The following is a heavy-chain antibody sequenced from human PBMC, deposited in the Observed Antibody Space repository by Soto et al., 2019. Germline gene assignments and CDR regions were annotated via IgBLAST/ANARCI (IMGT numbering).Heavy chain of an antibody. CDR1: GGSIHDYY. CDR2: IFYTGST. J-gene: IGHJ4*02. Sequence: QVQLQESGPGLVKPSQTLSLTCTVSGGSIHDYYWVWIRQPPGKGLEWIGSIFYTGSTDYNPSLKSRVTLSLATSKNQFSLNLSSGTAADTAVYYCARVNRGAFDHWGQGALVTVSS. V-gene: IGHV4-59*01. CDR3: ARVNRGAFDH.